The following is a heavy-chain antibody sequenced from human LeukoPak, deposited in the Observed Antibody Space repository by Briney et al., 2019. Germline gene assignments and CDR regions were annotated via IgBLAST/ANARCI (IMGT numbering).Heavy chain of an antibody. CDR3: AKYGYSYGSWYYFDY. V-gene: IGHV3-23*01. D-gene: IGHD5-18*01. J-gene: IGHJ4*02. Sequence: GGSLRLSCAASGFTFSSYAMSWVRQAPGKGLEWVSAISGSGGSTYYADSVKGRFTISRDNSKNTLYLQMNSLRAEDTAVYYCAKYGYSYGSWYYFDYWGQGTLVTVSS. CDR2: ISGSGGST. CDR1: GFTFSSYA.